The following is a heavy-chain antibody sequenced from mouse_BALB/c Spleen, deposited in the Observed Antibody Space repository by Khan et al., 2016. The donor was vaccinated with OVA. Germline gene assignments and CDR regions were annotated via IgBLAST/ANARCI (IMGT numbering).Heavy chain of an antibody. CDR1: GFNIKDYY. J-gene: IGHJ3*01. D-gene: IGHD2-1*01. V-gene: IGHV14-1*02. CDR2: IDPENGNT. Sequence: EVQLQQSGAELVRPGALVKLSCKASGFNIKDYYIHWVKQRPEQGLEWIGWIDPENGNTIYDPKFQGKANITADTSSNTAYLHFSSLTSEDTAVYYCARAGNSPWFAYWGQGTLVTVSA. CDR3: ARAGNSPWFAY.